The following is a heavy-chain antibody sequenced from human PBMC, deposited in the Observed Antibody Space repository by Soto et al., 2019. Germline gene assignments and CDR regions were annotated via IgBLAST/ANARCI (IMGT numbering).Heavy chain of an antibody. J-gene: IGHJ5*02. CDR2: IYPSDSDT. CDR3: ARHGFYGDYSSNYFDP. V-gene: IGHV5-51*01. D-gene: IGHD4-17*01. Sequence: GESLKISCKGSGYSFTSYWISWVRQMPGKGLEYMGIIYPSDSDTRYSPSFQGQVTISADKSISTAYLQWSSLKASDTAIYYCARHGFYGDYSSNYFDPWGQGTLVTVSS. CDR1: GYSFTSYW.